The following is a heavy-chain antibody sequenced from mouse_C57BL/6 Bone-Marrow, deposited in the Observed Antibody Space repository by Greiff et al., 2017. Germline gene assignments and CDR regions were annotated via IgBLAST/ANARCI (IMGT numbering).Heavy chain of an antibody. Sequence: QVQLQQPGAELVKPGASVKLSCKASGYTFTSYWMHWVKQRPGQGLEWIGMIHPNSGSTTNNEKFKSKATLTVDKSSSTAYMQLSSLTSEDSAVYYCARTRPYYGSGNSYYFDYWGQGTTLTVSS. CDR3: ARTRPYYGSGNSYYFDY. D-gene: IGHD1-1*01. CDR2: IHPNSGST. J-gene: IGHJ2*01. CDR1: GYTFTSYW. V-gene: IGHV1-64*01.